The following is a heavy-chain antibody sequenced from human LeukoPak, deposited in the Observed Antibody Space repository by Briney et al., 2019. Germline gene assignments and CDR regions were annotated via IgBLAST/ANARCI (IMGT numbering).Heavy chain of an antibody. D-gene: IGHD2-2*01. CDR1: GYTFTSYY. V-gene: IGHV1-69*13. CDR2: FIPIFGTA. Sequence: SVKVSCKASGYTFTSYYMHWVRQAPGQGLEWMGGFIPIFGTANYAQKFQGRVTITADESTSTAYMELSSLRSEDTAVYYCARDPKEYQLLLPYFDYWGQGTLVTVSS. CDR3: ARDPKEYQLLLPYFDY. J-gene: IGHJ4*02.